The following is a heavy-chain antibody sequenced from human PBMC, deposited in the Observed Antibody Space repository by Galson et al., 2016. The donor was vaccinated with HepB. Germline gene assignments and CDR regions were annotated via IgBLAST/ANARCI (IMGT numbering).Heavy chain of an antibody. V-gene: IGHV1-46*01. CDR1: GYAFISHY. CDR3: ARGGPGGGDCRGGLDY. CDR2: INPSDGST. D-gene: IGHD2-21*02. J-gene: IGHJ4*02. Sequence: SVKVSCKASGYAFISHYMVWVRQAPGQGLEWIGIINPSDGSTTYAQKFQGRVTMTRDTSTSVVYMELSSLESADTAVYYCARGGPGGGDCRGGLDYWGQGILVTVSS.